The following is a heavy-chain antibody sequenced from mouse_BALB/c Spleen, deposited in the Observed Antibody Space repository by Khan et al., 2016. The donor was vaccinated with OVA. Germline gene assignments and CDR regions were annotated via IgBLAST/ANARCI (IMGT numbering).Heavy chain of an antibody. Sequence: EVQLQQSGPELVKPGASVKMSCKASGYTFTSYVMHWVKQKPGLGLERIGYIYPFNDDTKYNAKFKGKATLTSDKSSSTAYMELSGRTSEDAAVDNCAPVGNDGESFAYWGQGTLVTVA. V-gene: IGHV1S136*01. CDR2: IYPFNDDT. D-gene: IGHD1-1*02. CDR1: GYTFTSYV. CDR3: APVGNDGESFAY. J-gene: IGHJ3*01.